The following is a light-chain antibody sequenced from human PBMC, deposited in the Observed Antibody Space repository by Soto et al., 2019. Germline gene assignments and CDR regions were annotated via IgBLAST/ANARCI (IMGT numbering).Light chain of an antibody. V-gene: IGKV3-11*01. J-gene: IGKJ5*01. Sequence: EIVLTQSPATLSLSPGESATLSCRASRSVSNYLAWYQQKPCQAPRLLIYDASSRPTDIPARFSGSGSGTDFTLTISSLEPEDFALYYCQQRSNWPITFGQGTRLEIK. CDR3: QQRSNWPIT. CDR2: DAS. CDR1: RSVSNY.